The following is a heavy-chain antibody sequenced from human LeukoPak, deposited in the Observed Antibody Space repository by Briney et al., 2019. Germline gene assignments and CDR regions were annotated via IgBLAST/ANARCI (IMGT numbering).Heavy chain of an antibody. J-gene: IGHJ4*02. D-gene: IGHD5/OR15-5a*01. CDR3: ARVNVCPRCHFDY. CDR1: GFTFSSYW. CDR2: ISPEGSSA. Sequence: PGGSLRLSCAASGFTFSSYWMHGVRHAPGKGLLWVSRISPEGSSAIYAHSVKGRFTIYRDNAKNTLYLQMNSLRAEDTAVYYCARVNVCPRCHFDYWGRGALVGVCS. V-gene: IGHV3-74*01.